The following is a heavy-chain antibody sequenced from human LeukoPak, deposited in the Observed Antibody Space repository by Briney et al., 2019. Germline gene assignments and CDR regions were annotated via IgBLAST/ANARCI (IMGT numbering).Heavy chain of an antibody. J-gene: IGHJ4*02. CDR1: GGSFSSYY. D-gene: IGHD7-27*01. V-gene: IGHV4-59*01. CDR3: AREKSGEFDY. Sequence: PSETLSLTCTVSGGSFSSYYWNWIRQPPGKGLEWFGYIYYSGTTNYNPSLKSRVTISVDTSKNQFSLKLNSVTAADTAVYYCAREKSGEFDYWGQGTLVTVSS. CDR2: IYYSGTT.